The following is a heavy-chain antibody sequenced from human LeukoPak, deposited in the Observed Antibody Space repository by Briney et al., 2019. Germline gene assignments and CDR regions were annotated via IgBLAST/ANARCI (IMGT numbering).Heavy chain of an antibody. CDR3: ARDCSGPHADSGYDYIDY. V-gene: IGHV1-2*02. CDR2: INPNSGGT. J-gene: IGHJ4*02. Sequence: RGASVKVSCKASGYTFTGYYMHWVRQAPGQGLEWMGWINPNSGGTNYAQKFQGRVTMTRDTSISTAYMELSRLRSDDTAVYYCARDCSGPHADSGYDYIDYWGQGTLVTVSS. CDR1: GYTFTGYY. D-gene: IGHD5-12*01.